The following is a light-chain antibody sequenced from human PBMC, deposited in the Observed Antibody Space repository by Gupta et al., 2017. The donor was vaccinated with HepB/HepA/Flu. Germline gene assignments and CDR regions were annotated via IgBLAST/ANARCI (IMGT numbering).Light chain of an antibody. Sequence: VMPQSPDSLAVSLVERATINCKSSQSVVYNSNNKNYLAWYQQKPGQPPKLLFYGASTRDSGVPDRFSGSGSGTDFTLTISRLKPEDVAVYYCQQYYSSPQITFDQGTRLEIK. J-gene: IGKJ5*01. CDR1: QSVVYNSNNKNY. V-gene: IGKV4-1*01. CDR3: QQYYSSPQIT. CDR2: GAS.